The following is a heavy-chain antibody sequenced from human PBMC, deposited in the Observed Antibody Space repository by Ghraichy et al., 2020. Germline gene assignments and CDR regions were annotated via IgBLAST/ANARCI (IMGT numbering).Heavy chain of an antibody. D-gene: IGHD4-23*01. J-gene: IGHJ3*02. CDR1: GFTFSSYS. CDR2: ISSSSYI. CDR3: ARAGVNGCIDI. Sequence: GGSLRLSCAASGFTFSSYSMNWVRQAPGKGLEWVSSISSSSYIYYADSVKGRFTISRDNAKNSLYLQMNSLRAEDTAVYYCARAGVNGCIDIWGQGTMVTVSS. V-gene: IGHV3-21*01.